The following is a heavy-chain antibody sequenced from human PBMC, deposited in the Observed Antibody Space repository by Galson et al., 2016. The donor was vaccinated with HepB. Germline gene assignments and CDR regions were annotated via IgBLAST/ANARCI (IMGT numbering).Heavy chain of an antibody. V-gene: IGHV3-30*04. CDR3: VREGYCDGGSCSIFDY. D-gene: IGHD2-15*01. CDR2: ISYDGTYK. CDR1: GFTFSTYA. Sequence: SLRLSCAASGFTFSTYAVHWVRQAPGKGLEWVAVISYDGTYKYYGDSVKGRFTISRDNSKNTLSLQMNSLRAEDSAVYYCVREGYCDGGSCSIFDYWGQGTLVTVSS. J-gene: IGHJ4*02.